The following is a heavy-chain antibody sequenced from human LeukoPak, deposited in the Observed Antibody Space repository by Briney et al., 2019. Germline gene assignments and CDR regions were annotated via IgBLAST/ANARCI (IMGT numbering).Heavy chain of an antibody. J-gene: IGHJ4*02. CDR1: GGSISSGGYY. CDR2: IYYSGST. D-gene: IGHD4-23*01. Sequence: SETLSLTCTVSGGSISSGGYYWSWIRQHPGKGLEWIGYIYYSGSTYYNPSLKSRVTISVDTSKNQFSLKLSSVTAADTAVYYCARLELREYYFDYWGQGTLVTVSS. V-gene: IGHV4-31*03. CDR3: ARLELREYYFDY.